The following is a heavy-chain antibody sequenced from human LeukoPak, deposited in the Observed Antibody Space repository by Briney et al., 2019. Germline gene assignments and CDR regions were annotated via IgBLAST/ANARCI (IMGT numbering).Heavy chain of an antibody. CDR2: IYYSGST. D-gene: IGHD4-17*01. V-gene: IGHV4-39*01. J-gene: IGHJ4*02. Sequence: KTSETLSLTCTVSGGSISSSSYYWGWIRQPPGKGLEWIGSIYYSGSTYYNPSLKSRVTISVDTSKNQFSLKLSSVTAADTAVYYCARLRRPTVTVDYWGQGTLVTVSS. CDR3: ARLRRPTVTVDY. CDR1: GGSISSSSYY.